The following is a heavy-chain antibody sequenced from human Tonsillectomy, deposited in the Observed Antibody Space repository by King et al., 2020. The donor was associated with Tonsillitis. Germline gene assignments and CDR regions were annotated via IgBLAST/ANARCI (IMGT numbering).Heavy chain of an antibody. D-gene: IGHD3-10*01. J-gene: IGHJ4*02. CDR1: GFTFSTYA. CDR2: ISYDGHIK. V-gene: IGHV3-30*04. CDR3: ARDMVRGQYDY. Sequence: VQLVESGGGVVQPGRSLRLSCAASGFTFSTYAIHWVRQAPGKGLEWVAVISYDGHIKYYADSVKGRFTISRDNSKNTLYLQMNSLRSEDTAVYFCARDMVRGQYDYWGQGTLVTVPS.